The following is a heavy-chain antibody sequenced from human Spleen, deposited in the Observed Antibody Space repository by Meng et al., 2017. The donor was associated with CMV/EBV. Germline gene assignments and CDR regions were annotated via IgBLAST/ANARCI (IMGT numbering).Heavy chain of an antibody. D-gene: IGHD6-13*01. Sequence: GESLKISCAASGFTFSSYAMSWVRQAPGKGLEWVSAISGSGGSTYYADSVKGRFTISRDNSKNTLYLQMNSLRAEDTAVYYCAREAVAAAGTKAPPYHYGMDVWGQGTTVTVSS. CDR1: GFTFSSYA. CDR2: ISGSGGST. V-gene: IGHV3-23*01. CDR3: AREAVAAAGTKAPPYHYGMDV. J-gene: IGHJ6*02.